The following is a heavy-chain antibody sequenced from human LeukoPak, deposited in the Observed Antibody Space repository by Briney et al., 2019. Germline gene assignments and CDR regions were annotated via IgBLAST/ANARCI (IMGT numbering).Heavy chain of an antibody. CDR1: GFTLSSYW. Sequence: GGSLRLSCATSGFTLSSYWMSWVRQAPGKGLEWVANIKQDGSEKYYVDSVKGRFTISRDNAKNSLYLQMNSLIAEDTAVYYCARDPDYGDYFDYWGQGTLVTVSS. CDR3: ARDPDYGDYFDY. D-gene: IGHD4-17*01. V-gene: IGHV3-7*01. CDR2: IKQDGSEK. J-gene: IGHJ4*02.